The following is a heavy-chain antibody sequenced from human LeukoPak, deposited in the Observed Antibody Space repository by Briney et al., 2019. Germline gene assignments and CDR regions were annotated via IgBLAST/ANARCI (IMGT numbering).Heavy chain of an antibody. D-gene: IGHD2-2*01. CDR3: AKDIEAASEVPDAFDI. CDR1: GFTFDDYA. V-gene: IGHV3-9*03. J-gene: IGHJ3*02. Sequence: GRSLRLSCAASGFTFDDYAMHWVRHAPGKGLEWVSGISWNSGSIGYADSVKGRFTISRDNAKNSLYLQMNSLRAEDMALYYCAKDIEAASEVPDAFDIWGQGTMVTVSS. CDR2: ISWNSGSI.